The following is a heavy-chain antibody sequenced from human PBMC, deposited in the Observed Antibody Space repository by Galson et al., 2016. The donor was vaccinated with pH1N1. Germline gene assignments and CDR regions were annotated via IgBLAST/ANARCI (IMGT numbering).Heavy chain of an antibody. D-gene: IGHD5-18*01. V-gene: IGHV3-53*04. CDR2: IYSGGNT. CDR3: AIESFVDTDLVDWYFEL. Sequence: SLRLSCAASGFTVSSNYMSWVRQAPGKGLEWVSVIYSGGNTYYAEPVKGRFTTPRHNSKNTLYLQMNSLRPEDTAVYYCAIESFVDTDLVDWYFELWGRGTLVTVSS. CDR1: GFTVSSNY. J-gene: IGHJ2*01.